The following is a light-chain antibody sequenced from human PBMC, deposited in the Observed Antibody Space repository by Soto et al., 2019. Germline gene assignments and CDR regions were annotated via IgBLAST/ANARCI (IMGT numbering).Light chain of an antibody. V-gene: IGKV1-12*01. Sequence: EIQMTQSPSSLSESVGEKVTMTCRASQGIAGWLSWYQQKQGEDPKLLICATYNFQGGVPSRFSGSGAWTDFTLTISSLQPEEFATYYCQHNGVFGPGTQVDIK. CDR3: QHNGV. CDR1: QGIAGW. J-gene: IGKJ3*01. CDR2: ATY.